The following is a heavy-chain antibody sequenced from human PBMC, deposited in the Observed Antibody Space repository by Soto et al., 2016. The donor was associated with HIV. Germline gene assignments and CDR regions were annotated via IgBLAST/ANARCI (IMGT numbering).Heavy chain of an antibody. D-gene: IGHD2-8*01. V-gene: IGHV3-48*04. J-gene: IGHJ4*02. CDR1: GFAFSDHS. Sequence: EVQLVESGGGLVQPGESLRLSCDASGFAFSDHSMDWVRQTPGKGLEWIAHISTSGSTIHYADSVNGRFIISRDNAKKSLYLQMSSLRADDTAIYYCASGLFFLISFNYWGQGTLVHRLL. CDR2: ISTSGSTI. CDR3: ASGLFFLISFNY.